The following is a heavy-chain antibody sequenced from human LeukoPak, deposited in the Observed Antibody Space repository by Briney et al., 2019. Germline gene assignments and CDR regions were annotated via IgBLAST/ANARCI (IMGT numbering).Heavy chain of an antibody. CDR1: GFTFSSYG. D-gene: IGHD6-19*01. V-gene: IGHV3-33*01. Sequence: QPGRSLRLSCAASGFTFSSYGMHWVRQAPGKGLEWVAVIWYDGSNKYYADSVKGRFTISRDNSMNTLYLQMNSLRADDTAVYYCGRPTKYWLVRGNGVDVWGQGTTVTVSS. CDR3: GRPTKYWLVRGNGVDV. CDR2: IWYDGSNK. J-gene: IGHJ6*02.